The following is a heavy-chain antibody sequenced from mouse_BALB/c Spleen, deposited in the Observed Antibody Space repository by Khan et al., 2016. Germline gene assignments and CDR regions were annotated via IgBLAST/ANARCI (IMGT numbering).Heavy chain of an antibody. D-gene: IGHD2-4*01. CDR3: ARSYYDSWFVY. J-gene: IGHJ3*01. CDR1: GFNIKDTY. V-gene: IGHV14-3*02. CDR2: IDPANDNT. Sequence: VQLQQSGAELVKPGASVKLSCTASGFNIKDTYMHWMIQRPEQGLEWIGRIDPANDNTKYDPKFQGKATITADTSANTAYWQLSSLTSEDTAVYYCARSYYDSWFVYWGQGTLVTVSA.